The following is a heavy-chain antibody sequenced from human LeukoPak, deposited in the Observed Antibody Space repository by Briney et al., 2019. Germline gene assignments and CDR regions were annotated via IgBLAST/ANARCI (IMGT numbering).Heavy chain of an antibody. CDR2: MSYDGSNK. Sequence: PGGSLRLSCAASGFTFSSYAMHWVRQAPGKGLEWVAVMSYDGSNKYYADSVKGRFTISRDNSKNTLYLQMNSLRAEDTAVYYCAREGGGFDYWGQGTLVTVSS. V-gene: IGHV3-30-3*01. CDR1: GFTFSSYA. J-gene: IGHJ4*02. CDR3: AREGGGFDY. D-gene: IGHD4-23*01.